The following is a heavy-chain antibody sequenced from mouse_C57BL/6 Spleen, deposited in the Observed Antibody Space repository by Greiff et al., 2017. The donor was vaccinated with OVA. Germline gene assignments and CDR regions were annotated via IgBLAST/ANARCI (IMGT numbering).Heavy chain of an antibody. V-gene: IGHV1-26*01. CDR2: INPNNGGT. D-gene: IGHD4-1*01. J-gene: IGHJ2*01. Sequence: EVQLQQSGPELVKPGASVKISCKASGYTFTDYYMNWVKQSHGKSLEWIGDINPNNGGTSYNQKFKGKATLTVDKSSSTAYMELRSLTSEDSAVYYCAREGNWVVFDYWGQGTTLTVSS. CDR3: AREGNWVVFDY. CDR1: GYTFTDYY.